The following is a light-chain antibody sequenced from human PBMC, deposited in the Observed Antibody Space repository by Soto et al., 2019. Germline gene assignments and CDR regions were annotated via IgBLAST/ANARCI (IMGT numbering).Light chain of an antibody. CDR2: DVT. CDR1: RSDVGGYKY. Sequence: QSVLTQPASVSGSPGQSITIACTGTRSDVGGYKYVSWYQQHPGKAPKLMIYDVTNRPSGVSNRFSGSKSGNTASLTISGLQAEDEADYYCSSYTSTSTRVLFGGGTKLTVL. CDR3: SSYTSTSTRVL. J-gene: IGLJ2*01. V-gene: IGLV2-14*01.